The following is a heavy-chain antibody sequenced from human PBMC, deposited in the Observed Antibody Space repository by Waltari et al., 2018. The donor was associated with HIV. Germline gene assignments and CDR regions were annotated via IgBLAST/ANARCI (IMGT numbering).Heavy chain of an antibody. Sequence: DVQLLQSGGGLLQPGGSLGLSCVASGFAFSNFAMTWVRQSPGKGLEWVCFISGSGDTTLYADSVKGRVTISRDNSKNTLYLQFNSLRVEDTAVYYCAKDYSDYGVLSYAFDVWGRGTMVTVSS. CDR1: GFAFSNFA. CDR3: AKDYSDYGVLSYAFDV. CDR2: ISGSGDTT. V-gene: IGHV3-23*01. D-gene: IGHD4-17*01. J-gene: IGHJ3*01.